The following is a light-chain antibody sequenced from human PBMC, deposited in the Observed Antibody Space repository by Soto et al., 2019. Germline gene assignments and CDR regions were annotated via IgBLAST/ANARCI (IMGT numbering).Light chain of an antibody. Sequence: QSVLTQPPSASGTPGQRVTISCSGRNANIGNNLVCWYQQLPGTAPKLLIYSNDQRPSGVPDRFSGSKSGTSASLAISGLRSEDEADYYCVAWDDRLSGLVFGTGTRSPX. CDR1: NANIGNNL. CDR2: SND. J-gene: IGLJ1*01. CDR3: VAWDDRLSGLV. V-gene: IGLV1-47*02.